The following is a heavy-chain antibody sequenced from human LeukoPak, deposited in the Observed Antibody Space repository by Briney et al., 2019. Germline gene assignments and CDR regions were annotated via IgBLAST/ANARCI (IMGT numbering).Heavy chain of an antibody. D-gene: IGHD6-13*01. CDR3: AREGYSSSSYYFGY. CDR1: GFTFSSYW. J-gene: IGHJ4*02. V-gene: IGHV3-7*01. Sequence: PGGSLRLSCAASGFTFSSYWMSWVRQAPGKGLEWVANIKQDGSEKYYVDSVKGRFTISRDNAKNSLYLQMNSLRAEDTAVYYCAREGYSSSSYYFGYWGQGTLVTVSS. CDR2: IKQDGSEK.